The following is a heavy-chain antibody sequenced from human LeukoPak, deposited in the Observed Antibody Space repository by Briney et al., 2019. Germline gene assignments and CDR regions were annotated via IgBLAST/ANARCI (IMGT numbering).Heavy chain of an antibody. D-gene: IGHD6-19*01. J-gene: IGHJ5*02. CDR3: ARDSEQWLVHDWFDP. V-gene: IGHV1-18*01. CDR1: GGTFSSHG. Sequence: ASVKVSCKASGGTFSSHGISWVRQAPGQGLEGMGWISAYNGNKKYAQKLQGRVTMTTDTSTSTAYMELRSLRSDDTAVYYCARDSEQWLVHDWFDPWGQGTLVTVSS. CDR2: ISAYNGNK.